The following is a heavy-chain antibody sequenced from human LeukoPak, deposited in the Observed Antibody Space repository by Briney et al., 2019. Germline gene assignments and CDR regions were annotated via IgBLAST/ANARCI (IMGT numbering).Heavy chain of an antibody. J-gene: IGHJ1*01. Sequence: PGESLKISCKGSGYSFTSYWIGWVRQAPGQGLEWMGWISAYNGNTNYAQKLQGRVTMTTDTSTSTAYMELRSLRSDDTAVYYCALMVYAPGYFQHWGQGTLVTVSS. D-gene: IGHD2-8*01. CDR1: GYSFTSYW. CDR3: ALMVYAPGYFQH. CDR2: ISAYNGNT. V-gene: IGHV1-18*04.